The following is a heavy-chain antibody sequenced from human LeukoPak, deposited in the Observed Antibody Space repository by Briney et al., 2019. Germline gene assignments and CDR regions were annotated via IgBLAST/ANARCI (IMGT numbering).Heavy chain of an antibody. CDR3: AKGPSGWNGGAHDY. Sequence: GGSLRLSCAASGLIFSSHAMSWVRQTPEKGLEWVSAISSRGDSTYYADSVKGRFTISRDNSKNTLYLQMSSLRGEDTAVYYCAKGPSGWNGGAHDYLGQGTLVTVSS. CDR2: ISSRGDST. V-gene: IGHV3-23*01. J-gene: IGHJ4*02. D-gene: IGHD6-19*01. CDR1: GLIFSSHA.